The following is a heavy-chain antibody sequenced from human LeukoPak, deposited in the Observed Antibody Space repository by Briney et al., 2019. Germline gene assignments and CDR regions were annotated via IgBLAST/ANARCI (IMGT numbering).Heavy chain of an antibody. CDR2: ISSSGSTI. V-gene: IGHV3-48*03. D-gene: IGHD5-12*01. J-gene: IGHJ4*02. CDR1: GFTFSSYE. CDR3: ARVVEIVATISDEGDY. Sequence: GSLRLSCAASGFTFSSYEMNWVRQAPGKGLEWVSYISSSGSTIYYADSVKGRFTISRDNAKNSLYLQMNSLRAEDTAVYYCARVVEIVATISDEGDYWGQGTLVTVSS.